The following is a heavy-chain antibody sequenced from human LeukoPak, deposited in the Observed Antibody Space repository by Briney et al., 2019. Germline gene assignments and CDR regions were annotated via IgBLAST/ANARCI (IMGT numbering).Heavy chain of an antibody. CDR3: ATSPGTYGYSSFGY. CDR1: GFTFSSYA. V-gene: IGHV3-23*01. Sequence: PAGGSLRLSCAASGFTFSSYAMSWVRQAPGKGLAWISAISGSGSSTYYADSVKGRFTISRDNSKNTLSLQMNSLSAEDTALYYCATSPGTYGYSSFGYWGQGTLVTVSS. D-gene: IGHD4-17*01. J-gene: IGHJ4*02. CDR2: ISGSGSST.